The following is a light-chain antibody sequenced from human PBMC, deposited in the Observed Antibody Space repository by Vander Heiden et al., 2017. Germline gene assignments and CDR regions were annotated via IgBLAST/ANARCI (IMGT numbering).Light chain of an antibody. V-gene: IGLV1-40*01. CDR3: QSYDSSLSGPVV. Sequence: QSVLTQPPSLSRAPGPRVTISCTGSSSNLGAGYDVHWYQQLPGTAPKSLIYGNSNRPAGGPDRFSGSKSGNSASLAITGLQAEDEADYYCQSYDSSLSGPVVFGGGTKLTVL. CDR1: SSNLGAGYD. CDR2: GNS. J-gene: IGLJ2*01.